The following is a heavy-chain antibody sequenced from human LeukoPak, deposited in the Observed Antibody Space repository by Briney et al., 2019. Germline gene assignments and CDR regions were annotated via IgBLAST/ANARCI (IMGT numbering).Heavy chain of an antibody. D-gene: IGHD1-26*01. CDR2: FDPEDSET. J-gene: IGHJ5*02. Sequence: ASVKVSCKVSGYTLTELSMHWVRQAPGKGLEWMGGFDPEDSETIYAQKFQGRVTMTEDTSTDTAYMELSSLRSEDTAVYYCARGLGVGATNYFDPWGQGTLVTVSS. CDR1: GYTLTELS. V-gene: IGHV1-24*01. CDR3: ARGLGVGATNYFDP.